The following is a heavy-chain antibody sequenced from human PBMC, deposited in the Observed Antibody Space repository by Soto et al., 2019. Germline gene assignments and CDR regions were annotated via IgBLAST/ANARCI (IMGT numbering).Heavy chain of an antibody. V-gene: IGHV3-30*18. J-gene: IGHJ6*02. CDR2: ISYDGSDK. Sequence: VGSLRLSCAASGFTFSSYAMHWVRQAPGKGLEWVTVISYDGSDKYYADSVRGRFTISRDNSKNTLSLQMNSLRAEDTAVYYCAKDLVPAAIQDHSMDVWGQGTTVTVSS. CDR1: GFTFSSYA. D-gene: IGHD2-2*01. CDR3: AKDLVPAAIQDHSMDV.